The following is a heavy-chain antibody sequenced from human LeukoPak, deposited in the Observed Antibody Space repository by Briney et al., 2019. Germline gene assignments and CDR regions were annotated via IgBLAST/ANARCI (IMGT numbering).Heavy chain of an antibody. CDR1: GGSISSYY. J-gene: IGHJ3*02. Sequence: SETLSLTCTVSGGSISSYYWSWIRQPAGKGLEWIGRIYTSGSTNYNPSLKSRVTMSVDTSKNQFSLKLSSVTAADTAVYYCARGLRRSSSTGGAFDIWGQGTMVTVSS. CDR2: IYTSGST. CDR3: ARGLRRSSSTGGAFDI. D-gene: IGHD6-6*01. V-gene: IGHV4-4*07.